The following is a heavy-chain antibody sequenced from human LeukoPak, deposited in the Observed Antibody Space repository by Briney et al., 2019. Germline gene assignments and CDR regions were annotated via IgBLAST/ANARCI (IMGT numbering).Heavy chain of an antibody. CDR2: IDHIGNT. J-gene: IGHJ3*01. D-gene: IGHD3-3*01. Sequence: SETLSLTCTVSGYSISSIYYWGWIRQPPGQGLEWIGTIDHIGNTFYNPSLTSRASISVDTSKNHFSLNLTSVTATDTALYYCARAFWRLGAHDAFDVWGQGTMVTVSS. CDR3: ARAFWRLGAHDAFDV. V-gene: IGHV4-38-2*02. CDR1: GYSISSIYY.